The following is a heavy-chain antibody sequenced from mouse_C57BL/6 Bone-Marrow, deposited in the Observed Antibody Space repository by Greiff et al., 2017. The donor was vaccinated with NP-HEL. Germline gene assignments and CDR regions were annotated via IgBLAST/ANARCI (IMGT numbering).Heavy chain of an antibody. CDR1: GFTFSSYG. CDR3: ARRPITTVVAMDY. CDR2: ISSGGSYT. V-gene: IGHV5-6*01. Sequence: EVQLVESGGDLVKPGGSLKLSCAASGFTFSSYGMSWVRQTPDKRLEWVATISSGGSYTYYPDSVKGRFTISRDNAKNTLYLQMSSLKSEDTAMYYCARRPITTVVAMDYWGQGTSVTVSS. J-gene: IGHJ4*01. D-gene: IGHD1-1*01.